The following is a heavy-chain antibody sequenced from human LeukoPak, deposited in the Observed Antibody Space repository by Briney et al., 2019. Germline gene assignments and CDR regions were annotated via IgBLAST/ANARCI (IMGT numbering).Heavy chain of an antibody. D-gene: IGHD2-21*02. V-gene: IGHV4-59*12. Sequence: PSETLSLTCTVSGGSISSYYWSWIRQPPGKGLEWIGYIYYSGSTNYDPSLKSRVTISVDTSKNQFSLKLSSVTAADTAVYYCARDGEGWAYCGGDCYSFAFDIWGQGTMVTVSS. CDR2: IYYSGST. J-gene: IGHJ3*02. CDR1: GGSISSYY. CDR3: ARDGEGWAYCGGDCYSFAFDI.